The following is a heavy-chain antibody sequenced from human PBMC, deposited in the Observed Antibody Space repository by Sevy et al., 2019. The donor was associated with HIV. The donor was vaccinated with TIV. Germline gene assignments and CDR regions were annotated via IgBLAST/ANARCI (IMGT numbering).Heavy chain of an antibody. J-gene: IGHJ4*02. CDR3: VGRPYSSAYSWSYHFDY. D-gene: IGHD3-16*01. CDR1: GFTFSDYY. V-gene: IGHV3-11*01. Sequence: GGSLRLFCAASGFTFSDYYMSWIRQAPGKGLEWISYISGSSSAIVYADSVKGRFAISRNNAKNSLYLHMDNLRAEDTAVYFCVGRPYSSAYSWSYHFDYWGQGTLVTVSS. CDR2: ISGSSSAI.